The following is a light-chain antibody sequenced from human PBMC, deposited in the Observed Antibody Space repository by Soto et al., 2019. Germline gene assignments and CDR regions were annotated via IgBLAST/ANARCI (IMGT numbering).Light chain of an antibody. CDR1: QSFSSN. CDR2: HAS. V-gene: IGKV3-15*01. CDR3: QRYNNRPLT. Sequence: EIVMTQSPATLSASPGERATLSCRASQSFSSNLAWYQQRPGQVPRLLIYHASTRASGIPARFSGSESGTEFPPTISGVQSEDYAVYYCQRYNNRPLTFGGGTKVEIK. J-gene: IGKJ4*01.